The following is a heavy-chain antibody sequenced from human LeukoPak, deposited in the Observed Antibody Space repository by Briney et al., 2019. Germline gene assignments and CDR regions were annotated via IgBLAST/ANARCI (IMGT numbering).Heavy chain of an antibody. D-gene: IGHD4-17*01. CDR1: GGSISSYY. CDR3: ARDPGDPDAFDI. J-gene: IGHJ3*02. CDR2: IYCSGST. Sequence: SETLSLTCTVSGGSISSYYWSWIRQPPGKGLEWIGYIYCSGSTNYNPSLKSRITISVDTSKNQFSLKLSSVTAADTAVYYCARDPGDPDAFDIWGQGTMVTVSS. V-gene: IGHV4-59*01.